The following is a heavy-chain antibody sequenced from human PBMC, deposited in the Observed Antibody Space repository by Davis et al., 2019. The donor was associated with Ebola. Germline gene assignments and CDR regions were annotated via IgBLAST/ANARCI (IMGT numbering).Heavy chain of an antibody. Sequence: SETLSLTCTVSGGSISSSSYYWGWIRQPPGKGLEWIGSIYYSGSTYYNPSLKSRVTISVDTSKNQFSLKLTSVTAADTAIYHCARRTAVAGGWFDSWGQGTLVTVSS. CDR2: IYYSGST. V-gene: IGHV4-39*01. D-gene: IGHD6-19*01. J-gene: IGHJ5*01. CDR1: GGSISSSSYY. CDR3: ARRTAVAGGWFDS.